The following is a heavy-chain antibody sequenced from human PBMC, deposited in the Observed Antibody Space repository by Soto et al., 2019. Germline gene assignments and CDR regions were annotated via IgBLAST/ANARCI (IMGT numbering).Heavy chain of an antibody. CDR3: ARDMGGYSYGYYYYYGMDV. V-gene: IGHV4-59*12. CDR1: GGTITYYY. CDR2: IFDGGSA. D-gene: IGHD5-18*01. J-gene: IGHJ6*02. Sequence: PSETLSLTCTVSGGTITYYYWSWIRQAPGKGLEWLGYIFDGGSANYNPSLKSRVSFSLDKSQNQLSLKLSSVTAADTAVYYCARDMGGYSYGYYYYYGMDVWGQGTTVTVSS.